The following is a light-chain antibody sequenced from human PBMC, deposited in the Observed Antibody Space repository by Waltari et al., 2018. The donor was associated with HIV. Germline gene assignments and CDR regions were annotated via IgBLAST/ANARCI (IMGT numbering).Light chain of an antibody. CDR1: QRVKNN. V-gene: IGKV3-15*01. J-gene: IGKJ1*01. CDR3: QQYNNWPGT. CDR2: CAS. Sequence: EIVMTQSPAPLSVSPGERATLSCRASQRVKNNIAWDQQKPGQAPRILCSCASTRVTGIPARFSGSGSETEFTLTISSLQSEDFAVYYCQQYNNWPGTFGQGTKVEIE.